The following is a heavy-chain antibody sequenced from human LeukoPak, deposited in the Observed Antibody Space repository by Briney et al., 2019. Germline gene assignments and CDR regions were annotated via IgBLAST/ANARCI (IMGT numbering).Heavy chain of an antibody. CDR3: ARDRYYYDSSGYIRGISFDY. J-gene: IGHJ4*02. Sequence: ASVKVSCKASGYSFTSYGIHWVRQAPGQGLEWMGIINPSGGSTTYAQNFQGRVTMTGDTSTSTVYMELSSLRSEDTAVYYCARDRYYYDSSGYIRGISFDYWGQGTLVTVSS. D-gene: IGHD3-22*01. V-gene: IGHV1-46*01. CDR1: GYSFTSYG. CDR2: INPSGGST.